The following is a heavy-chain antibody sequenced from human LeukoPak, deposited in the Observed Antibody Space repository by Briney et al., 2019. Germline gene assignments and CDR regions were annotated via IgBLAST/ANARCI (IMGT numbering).Heavy chain of an antibody. CDR1: GFTFTSYA. CDR3: AKGIEMATIWSPLAY. D-gene: IGHD5-24*01. CDR2: ISGSGGST. Sequence: PGGSLRLSCAASGFTFTSYAMTWVRQAPGKGLEWVSSISGSGGSTYYADSVKGRFTISRDNSNNTLYLQMNSLRAEDTATYYCAKGIEMATIWSPLAYWGQGTLVTVSS. V-gene: IGHV3-23*01. J-gene: IGHJ4*02.